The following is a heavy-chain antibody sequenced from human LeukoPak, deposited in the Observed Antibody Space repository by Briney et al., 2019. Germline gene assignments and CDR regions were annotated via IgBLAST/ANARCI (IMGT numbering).Heavy chain of an antibody. CDR1: GFTFSSYS. CDR3: ARDTSGWYYFDY. J-gene: IGHJ4*02. CDR2: ISSSSSYI. D-gene: IGHD6-19*01. V-gene: IGHV3-21*01. Sequence: PGGSLRLSCAASGFTFSSYSMNWVRQAPGKGLEWVSSISSSSSYICYADSVKGRFTISRDNAKNSLYLQMNSLRAEDTAVYYCARDTSGWYYFDYWGQGTLVTVSS.